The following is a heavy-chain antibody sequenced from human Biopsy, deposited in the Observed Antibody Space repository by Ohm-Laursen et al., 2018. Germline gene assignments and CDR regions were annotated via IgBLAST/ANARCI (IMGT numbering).Heavy chain of an antibody. CDR3: ARFQAGTIEVY. J-gene: IGHJ4*02. CDR1: GVSISSGPYY. V-gene: IGHV4-39*01. Sequence: GTLSLTCTVSGVSISSGPYYWGWIRQPPGKGLEWIGHIFYSGTTSYNPSHKSRITISVDTSKIQFSLRLSSVTAADTAVYYCARFQAGTIEVYWGQGTLVTVSS. CDR2: IFYSGTT. D-gene: IGHD3-3*01.